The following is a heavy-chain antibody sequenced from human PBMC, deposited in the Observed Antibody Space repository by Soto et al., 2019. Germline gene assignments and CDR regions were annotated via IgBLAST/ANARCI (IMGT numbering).Heavy chain of an antibody. V-gene: IGHV4-39*01. Sequence: SETLSLTCTVSGGSISSSSYYWGWIRQPPGKGLEWIGSIYYSGSTYYNPSLKSRVTISVDTSKNQFSLKLSSVTAADTAVYYCARSSSGWTPYYYGMDVWGQGTTVTVSS. CDR3: ARSSSGWTPYYYGMDV. CDR2: IYYSGST. J-gene: IGHJ6*02. D-gene: IGHD6-19*01. CDR1: GGSISSSSYY.